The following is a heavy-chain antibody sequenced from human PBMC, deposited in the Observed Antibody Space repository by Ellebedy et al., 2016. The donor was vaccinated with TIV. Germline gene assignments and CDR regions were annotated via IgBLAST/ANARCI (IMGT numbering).Heavy chain of an antibody. J-gene: IGHJ5*02. CDR1: GFTFSSYW. Sequence: GGSLRLXCAASGFTFSSYWMSWVRQAPGKGLEWVANIKQDGSEKYCVDSVKGRFTISRDNAKNSLYLQMNGLRAEDTAVYYCARLQMTTTFNWFDPWGQGTLVTVSS. V-gene: IGHV3-7*03. CDR2: IKQDGSEK. D-gene: IGHD4-17*01. CDR3: ARLQMTTTFNWFDP.